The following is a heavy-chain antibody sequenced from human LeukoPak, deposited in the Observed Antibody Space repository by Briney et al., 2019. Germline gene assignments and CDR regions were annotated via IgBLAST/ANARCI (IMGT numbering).Heavy chain of an antibody. CDR2: IYYSGST. V-gene: IGHV4-59*01. J-gene: IGHJ6*04. CDR1: GGSISSYY. Sequence: SETLSLTCTVSGGSISSYYWSWIRQPPGKGLEWIGYIYYSGSTNYNPSLKSRVTISVDTSKNQFSLKLSAVTAADTAVYYCARGGSGSGMDVWGKGTTVTVSS. CDR3: ARGGSGSGMDV. D-gene: IGHD6-19*01.